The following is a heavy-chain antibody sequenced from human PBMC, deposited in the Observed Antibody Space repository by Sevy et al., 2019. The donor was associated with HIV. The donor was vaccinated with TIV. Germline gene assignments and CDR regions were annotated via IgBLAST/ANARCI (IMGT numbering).Heavy chain of an antibody. CDR2: ISYDGSNK. Sequence: GESLKISCAASGFTFSSYAMHWVRQAPGKGLEWVAVISYDGSNKYDADSVKGRFTISRDNSKNTLYLQMNSLRAEDTAVYYCARDRAYSTDRGSVEFLHWGQGTLVTASS. CDR3: ARDRAYSTDRGSVEFLH. V-gene: IGHV3-30-3*01. CDR1: GFTFSSYA. D-gene: IGHD3-10*01. J-gene: IGHJ1*01.